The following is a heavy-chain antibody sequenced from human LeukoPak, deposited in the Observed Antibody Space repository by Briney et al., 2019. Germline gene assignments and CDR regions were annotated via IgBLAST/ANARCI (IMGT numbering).Heavy chain of an antibody. Sequence: PSQTLSLTCSVAGGSISNGSYYWSWIRQPAGKGLEWIGRIYTSGSTNYNPSLKSRVTISADTSKNQFSLKLSSVTAADTAVYYCARGVPAAIGYYYHYYMDVWGKGTTVTVSS. D-gene: IGHD2-2*02. CDR3: ARGVPAAIGYYYHYYMDV. CDR2: IYTSGST. V-gene: IGHV4-61*02. CDR1: GGSISNGSYY. J-gene: IGHJ6*03.